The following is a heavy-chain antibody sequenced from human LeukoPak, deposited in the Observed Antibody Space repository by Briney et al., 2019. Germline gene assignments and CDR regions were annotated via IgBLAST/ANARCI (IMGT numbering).Heavy chain of an antibody. D-gene: IGHD2-2*02. CDR1: GGSISSYY. CDR3: ARVGRYCSSTSCYTDWFDP. V-gene: IGHV4-59*01. J-gene: IGHJ5*02. Sequence: SETLSLTCTVSGGSISSYYWSWIRQPPGKGLEWIGYIYYSGSTNYNPSLKSRVTISVGTSKNQFSLKLSSVTAADTAVYYCARVGRYCSSTSCYTDWFDPWGQGTLVTVSS. CDR2: IYYSGST.